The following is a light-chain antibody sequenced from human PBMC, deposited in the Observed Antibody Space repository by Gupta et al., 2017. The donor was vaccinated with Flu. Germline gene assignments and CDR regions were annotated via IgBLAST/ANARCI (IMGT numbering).Light chain of an antibody. CDR3: SSYTSSSTYV. CDR1: SSDIGSYNR. J-gene: IGLJ1*01. Sequence: QSALTQPPSVSGSPGQSVTISCTGTSSDIGSYNRVSWYHQPPGTAPKLMIYEVSNRPSGVPNRFSGSKSGNTASLTISGPQAEDEADYYCSSYTSSSTYVFGTGTKVTVL. CDR2: EVS. V-gene: IGLV2-18*02.